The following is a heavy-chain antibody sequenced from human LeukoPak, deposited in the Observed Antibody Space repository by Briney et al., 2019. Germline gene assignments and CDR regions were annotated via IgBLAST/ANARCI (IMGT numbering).Heavy chain of an antibody. Sequence: SETLSLTCIVSGGSINSHYWSWIRQPPGKGLEWIGDIHYTGTTKYNPSVKSRVTISIDTSKNQFSLKLSSVTAADTAVYYCARGRGCSSTSCYTFYYFDYWGQGTLVTVSS. CDR3: ARGRGCSSTSCYTFYYFDY. V-gene: IGHV4-59*11. D-gene: IGHD2-2*02. CDR2: IHYTGTT. J-gene: IGHJ4*02. CDR1: GGSINSHY.